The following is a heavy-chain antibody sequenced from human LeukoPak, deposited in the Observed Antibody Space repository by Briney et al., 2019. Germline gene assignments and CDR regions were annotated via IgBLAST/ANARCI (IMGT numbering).Heavy chain of an antibody. CDR3: AKRDRTVTHAFDI. V-gene: IGHV3-23*01. D-gene: IGHD4-17*01. CDR2: ISGSGGTT. CDR1: GFTFSNYG. Sequence: GGSLRLSCAASGFTFSNYGMSWVRQAPGKGLEYVSAISGSGGTTYYADSVKGRFTISRDNSENTLYLQMNSLRAEDTAVYYCAKRDRTVTHAFDIWGQGTMVTVSS. J-gene: IGHJ3*02.